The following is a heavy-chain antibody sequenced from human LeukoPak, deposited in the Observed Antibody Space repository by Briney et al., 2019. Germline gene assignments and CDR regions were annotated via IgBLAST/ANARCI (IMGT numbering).Heavy chain of an antibody. D-gene: IGHD4-17*01. V-gene: IGHV1-69*04. Sequence: SVKVSCKASGGTFSSYAISWVRQAPGQGLEWMGRIIPILGIANYAQKFQGRVTITADKSTSTAYMELSSLRSEDTAVYYCARVTGYGEYYYYGMDVWGQGTTVTVSS. CDR1: GGTFSSYA. CDR2: IIPILGIA. J-gene: IGHJ6*02. CDR3: ARVTGYGEYYYYGMDV.